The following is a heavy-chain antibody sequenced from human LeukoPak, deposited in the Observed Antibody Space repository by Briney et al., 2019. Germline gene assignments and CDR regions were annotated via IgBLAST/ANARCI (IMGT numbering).Heavy chain of an antibody. CDR2: ISYDGSNK. V-gene: IGHV3-30-3*01. J-gene: IGHJ4*02. Sequence: GGSLRLSCAASGFTFSSYAMRWVRQAPGKGLEWVAVISYDGSNKYYADSVKGRFTISRDNSKNTLYLQMNSLRAEDTAVYYCARGRGLHYYDSSGYYYWLAYWGQGTLVTVSS. CDR3: ARGRGLHYYDSSGYYYWLAY. CDR1: GFTFSSYA. D-gene: IGHD3-22*01.